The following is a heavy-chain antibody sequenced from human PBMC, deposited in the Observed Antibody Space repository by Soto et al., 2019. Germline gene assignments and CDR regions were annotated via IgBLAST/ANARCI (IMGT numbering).Heavy chain of an antibody. J-gene: IGHJ5*02. CDR1: GYTFTGYY. CDR2: INPNSGGT. Sequence: ASVKVSCKASGYTFTGYYMHWVRQAPGQGLEWMGWINPNSGGTGYVKKFQGRVTMTRDTSMSTAYMELSSLRSEDTAVYYCARGIKYGDYSRWFDPWGSGTLVTVSS. D-gene: IGHD4-17*01. V-gene: IGHV1-2*02. CDR3: ARGIKYGDYSRWFDP.